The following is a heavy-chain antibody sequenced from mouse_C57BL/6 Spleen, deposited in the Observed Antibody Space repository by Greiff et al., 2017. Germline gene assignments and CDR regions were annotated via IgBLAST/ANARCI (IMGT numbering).Heavy chain of an antibody. Sequence: QVQLQQSGPGLVQPSQSLSITCTVSGFSLTSSGVHWVRQSPGKGLEWLGVLWSGGSTDSNAAFISRLSISKDNSKSQVFCKMNSLPTDDTAIYYCARNWDWWSFDVWGTGTTGTVSS. D-gene: IGHD4-1*01. CDR3: ARNWDWWSFDV. CDR2: LWSGGST. CDR1: GFSLTSSG. J-gene: IGHJ1*03. V-gene: IGHV2-2*01.